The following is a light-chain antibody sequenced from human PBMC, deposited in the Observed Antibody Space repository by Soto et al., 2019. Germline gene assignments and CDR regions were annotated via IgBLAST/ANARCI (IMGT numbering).Light chain of an antibody. CDR3: QQYNNWPWT. CDR1: QSVSSN. Sequence: EKVMTQSPATLSVSPGERATLSCRASQSVSSNLAWYQQKPGQAPRLLIYDASTSATGIPARFSGSGSGTEFTLTISSLQSEDFAVYYCQQYNNWPWTFGQGTKVEIK. J-gene: IGKJ1*01. V-gene: IGKV3-15*01. CDR2: DAS.